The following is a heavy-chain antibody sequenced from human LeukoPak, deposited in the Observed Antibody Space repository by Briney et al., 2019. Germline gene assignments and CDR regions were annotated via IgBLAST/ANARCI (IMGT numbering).Heavy chain of an antibody. J-gene: IGHJ5*02. D-gene: IGHD5-18*01. CDR3: AKPRDVDTAMVPFDP. V-gene: IGHV3-23*01. CDR2: ISGSGGST. CDR1: GFTFSSYA. Sequence: GGSLRLSCAASGFTFSSYAMSWVRQAPGKGLEWVSAISGSGGSTYYADSVKGRFTISRDNSKNTLYLQMNSLRAKDTAVYYCAKPRDVDTAMVPFDPWGQGTLVTVSS.